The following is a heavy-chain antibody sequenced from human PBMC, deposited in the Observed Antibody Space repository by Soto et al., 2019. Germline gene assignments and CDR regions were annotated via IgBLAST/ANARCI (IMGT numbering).Heavy chain of an antibody. Sequence: QVQLQESGPGLVKPSQTLSLTCTVSGGSISSGGYYWSWIRQHPGKGLEWIGYIYYSGSTYYNPSLKSRVNISVDTSKNQFSLKLSSVTAADTAVYYCARGGYCSGGSCYSTGWFDPWGQGTLVTVSS. CDR1: GGSISSGGYY. V-gene: IGHV4-31*03. J-gene: IGHJ5*02. CDR2: IYYSGST. CDR3: ARGGYCSGGSCYSTGWFDP. D-gene: IGHD2-15*01.